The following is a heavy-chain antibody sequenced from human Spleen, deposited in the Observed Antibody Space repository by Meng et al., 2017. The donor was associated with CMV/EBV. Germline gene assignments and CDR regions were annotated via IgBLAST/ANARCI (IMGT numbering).Heavy chain of an antibody. J-gene: IGHJ4*02. V-gene: IGHV3-23*01. Sequence: ASGFTFSSYAMRWVRQAPGKGLECVSFISGSGGSTYYADSVQGRFTVSRDNSKRILYLQMNSLRAEDTALYYCAKYSSPSGAYCFDSWGQGSLVTVSS. CDR2: ISGSGGST. D-gene: IGHD6-6*01. CDR3: AKYSSPSGAYCFDS. CDR1: GFTFSSYA.